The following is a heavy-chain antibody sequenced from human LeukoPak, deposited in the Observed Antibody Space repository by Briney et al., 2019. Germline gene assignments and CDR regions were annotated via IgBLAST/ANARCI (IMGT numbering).Heavy chain of an antibody. V-gene: IGHV5-51*01. CDR3: ARGSLASSGGTFFDY. CDR1: GSRFTSYW. J-gene: IGHJ4*02. CDR2: IYPGDSDT. D-gene: IGHD2-15*01. Sequence: GASLKISCKSSGSRFTSYWIGWVRPMPGKGLEWMGIIYPGDSDTKYSPSFQGQVTISADKSISTAYLQWSRLKASDTAMYYCARGSLASSGGTFFDYWGQGTLVTVSS.